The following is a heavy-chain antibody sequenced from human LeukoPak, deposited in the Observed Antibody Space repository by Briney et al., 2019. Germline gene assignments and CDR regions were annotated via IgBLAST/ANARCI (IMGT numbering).Heavy chain of an antibody. CDR3: ARDEMVGAFDI. V-gene: IGHV3-21*01. J-gene: IGHJ3*02. Sequence: GGSLRLSCAASGFTFSTCSMNWVRQTPGKGLEWVSSISSGSSYIYYADSVKGRFTISRDNAKNSLYLQMNSLRAEDTAVYYCARDEMVGAFDIWGQGTMVTVSS. CDR1: GFTFSTCS. D-gene: IGHD2-15*01. CDR2: ISSGSSYI.